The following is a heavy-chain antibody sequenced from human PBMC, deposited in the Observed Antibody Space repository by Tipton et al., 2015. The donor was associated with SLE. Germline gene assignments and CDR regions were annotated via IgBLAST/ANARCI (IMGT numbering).Heavy chain of an antibody. J-gene: IGHJ6*02. CDR2: IYSGGST. CDR3: AKDAGRRAVAGTSGMDV. V-gene: IGHV3-23*03. Sequence: SLRLSCAASGFTFSSYAMSWVRQAPGKGLEWVSVIYSGGSTYYADSVKGRFTISRDNSKNTLYLQMNSLRAEDTAVYYCAKDAGRRAVAGTSGMDVWGQGTTVTVSS. D-gene: IGHD6-19*01. CDR1: GFTFSSYA.